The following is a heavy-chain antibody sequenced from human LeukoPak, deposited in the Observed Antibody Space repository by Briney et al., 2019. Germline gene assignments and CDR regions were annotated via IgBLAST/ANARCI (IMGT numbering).Heavy chain of an antibody. CDR3: ARVSPYYYGAGPYYVIY. V-gene: IGHV3-11*01. CDR2: ISSPGTSI. Sequence: GGSLRLSCAASVFTFSDYYMSWIRQALGKGLEWVSYISSPGTSIFYADSVKGRFTVSRDNTKNSLFLQMNSLRVEDTAVYYCARVSPYYYGAGPYYVIYWGQGTLLTVSS. J-gene: IGHJ4*02. CDR1: VFTFSDYY. D-gene: IGHD3-10*01.